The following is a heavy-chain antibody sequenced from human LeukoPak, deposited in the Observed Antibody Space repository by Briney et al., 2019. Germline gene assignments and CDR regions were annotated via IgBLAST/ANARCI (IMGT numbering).Heavy chain of an antibody. Sequence: GGSLRLSCAASGFTVITNDMTWVRQAPGKGLEWVSVLYSDGNTKYADSVQGRFTISRNNSKNTLYLEMNSLSPDDTAVYYCARGVEPLAANTLAYWGQGTLATVSS. CDR1: GFTVITND. J-gene: IGHJ4*02. CDR2: LYSDGNT. CDR3: ARGVEPLAANTLAY. V-gene: IGHV3-53*01. D-gene: IGHD1-14*01.